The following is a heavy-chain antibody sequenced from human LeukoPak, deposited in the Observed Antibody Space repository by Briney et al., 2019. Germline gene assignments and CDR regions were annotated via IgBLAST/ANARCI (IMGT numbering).Heavy chain of an antibody. CDR2: INHSGST. Sequence: SETLSLTCAVYGGSFSGYYWSWIRQPPGKGLEWIGEINHSGSTNYNPSLKSRVTISVDTSKKQFSLKMSSVTAADTAVYYCARVAPPNPYWGQGTLVTVSS. CDR1: GGSFSGYY. CDR3: ARVAPPNPY. V-gene: IGHV4-34*01. J-gene: IGHJ4*02.